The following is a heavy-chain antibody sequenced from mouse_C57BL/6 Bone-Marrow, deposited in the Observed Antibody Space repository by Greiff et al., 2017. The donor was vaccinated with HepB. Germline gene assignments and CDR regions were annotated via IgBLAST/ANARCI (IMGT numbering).Heavy chain of an antibody. CDR2: IYPGDGDT. D-gene: IGHD1-1*01. J-gene: IGHJ2*01. V-gene: IGHV1-80*01. Sequence: VQLKQSGAELVKPGASVKISCKASGYAFSSYWMNWVKQRPGKGLEWIGQIYPGDGDTNYNGKFKGKATLTADKSSSTAYMQLSSLTSEDSAVYFCASNVVATPYFDYWGQGTTLTVSS. CDR3: ASNVVATPYFDY. CDR1: GYAFSSYW.